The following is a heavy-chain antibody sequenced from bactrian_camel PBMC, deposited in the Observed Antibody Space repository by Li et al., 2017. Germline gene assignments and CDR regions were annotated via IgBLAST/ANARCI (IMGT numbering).Heavy chain of an antibody. CDR3: AAQTNGGCWTPKY. Sequence: QVQLVESGGGSVQAGGSLRLSRRASGYTASTYCMAWFRQAPGKEREGVGARHSEDRISFTRYGDSVKGRFTLLHTRANNTLDLQMDSLKPEDTAMYYCAAQTNGGCWTPKYWGRGTQVTVS. V-gene: IGHV3S6*01. CDR1: GYTASTYC. CDR2: RHSEDRISFT. D-gene: IGHD2*01. J-gene: IGHJ4*01.